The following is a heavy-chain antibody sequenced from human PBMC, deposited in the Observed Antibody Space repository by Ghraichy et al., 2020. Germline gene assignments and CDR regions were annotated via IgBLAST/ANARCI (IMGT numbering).Heavy chain of an antibody. CDR2: IYSKIDGGTT. V-gene: IGHV3-15*01. D-gene: IGHD3-22*01. Sequence: GGSLRLSCVASGFTFSNAWMTWVRQAPGKGLEWVGHIYSKIDGGTTDYAAPVKGRFTISRDDSKNTLYLQMNSLKSEDTAVYHCTTDTSGYYFRAFDIWGQGTIFTISS. J-gene: IGHJ3*02. CDR3: TTDTSGYYFRAFDI. CDR1: GFTFSNAW.